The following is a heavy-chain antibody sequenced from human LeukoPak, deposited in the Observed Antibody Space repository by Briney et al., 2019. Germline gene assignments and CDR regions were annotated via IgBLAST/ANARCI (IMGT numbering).Heavy chain of an antibody. CDR1: GGSFSGYY. CDR3: ARGRGIQLWAYFDY. CDR2: INHSGST. Sequence: SETLSLTCVVYGGSFSGYYWSWIRQPPGKGLEFIGEINHSGSTNYNPSLKSRVTISVDTSKNQFSLKLSSVTAADTAVYYCARGRGIQLWAYFDYWGQGTLVTVSS. V-gene: IGHV4-34*01. D-gene: IGHD5-18*01. J-gene: IGHJ4*02.